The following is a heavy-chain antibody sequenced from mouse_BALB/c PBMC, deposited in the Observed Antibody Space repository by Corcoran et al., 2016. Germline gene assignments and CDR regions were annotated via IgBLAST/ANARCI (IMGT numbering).Heavy chain of an antibody. CDR2: INSASSTI. CDR1: GFDFSRYW. V-gene: IGHV4-1*02. J-gene: IGHJ1*01. CDR3: ARNLDWYFNV. Sequence: EVKLLESGGGLVQPGGSLKLSCAASGFDFSRYWMSWVRQAPGKGLEWIGEINSASSTINYTSSLKDKFIISRDNAKNTLYLLMIKVGSVVTALYDLARNLDWYFNVWAAVTTVTVSS.